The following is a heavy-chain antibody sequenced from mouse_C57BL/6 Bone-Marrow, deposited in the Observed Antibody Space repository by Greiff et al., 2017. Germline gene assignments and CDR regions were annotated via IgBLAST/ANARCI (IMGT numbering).Heavy chain of an antibody. CDR3: ARGDGYYAFFDY. D-gene: IGHD2-3*01. CDR1: GYTFTSYG. V-gene: IGHV1-81*01. CDR2: IYPRSGDT. J-gene: IGHJ2*01. Sequence: VQLQQSGAELARPGASVKLSCKASGYTFTSYGISWVKQRPGQGLEWIGEIYPRSGDTYYNEKFKGKATLTADKSSSTAYMELRSLTSEDSAVYFCARGDGYYAFFDYWGQGTTLTVSS.